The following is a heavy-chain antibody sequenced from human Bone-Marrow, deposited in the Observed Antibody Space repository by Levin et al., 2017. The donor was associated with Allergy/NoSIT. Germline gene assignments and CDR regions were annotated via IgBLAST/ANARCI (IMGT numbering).Heavy chain of an antibody. CDR1: GLTISRNF. CDR3: VRGCVSRVGRRTSAYRDPSATDPFDI. CDR2: IYDGGST. V-gene: IGHV3-66*01. Sequence: GGSLRLSCAASGLTISRNFMTWVRQAPGKGPEWVSVIYDGGSTFYADSVKGRFTVSRDIAKNTLSLQMNSLRVDDTAVYYCVRGCVSRVGRRTSAYRDPSATDPFDIWGQGTKVTVSS. J-gene: IGHJ3*02. D-gene: IGHD4-17*01.